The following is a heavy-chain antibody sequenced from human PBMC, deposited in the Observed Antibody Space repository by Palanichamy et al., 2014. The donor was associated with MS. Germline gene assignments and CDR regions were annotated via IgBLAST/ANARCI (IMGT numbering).Heavy chain of an antibody. J-gene: IGHJ6*03. CDR1: GFTFKTYA. CDR2: ISGSGGRA. V-gene: IGHV3-23*01. D-gene: IGHD3-10*01. CDR3: AKDLVADDKNYFNYMDV. Sequence: EVQLLESGGGLVQPGGSLRLSCAASGFTFKTYALTWVRQAPGKGLEWVSGISGSGGRASYADSLKGRFTISRDNSKNTLYLQMNRLRAEDTAVYYCAKDLVADDKNYFNYMDVWGKGTTVTVA.